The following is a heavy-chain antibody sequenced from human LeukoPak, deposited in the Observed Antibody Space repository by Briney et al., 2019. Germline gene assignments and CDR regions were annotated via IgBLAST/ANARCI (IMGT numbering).Heavy chain of an antibody. V-gene: IGHV4-4*07. J-gene: IGHJ6*02. CDR3: AREDADYGYYYGMDV. Sequence: SETLSLTCTVSGGSISSYYWSWIRQPAGKGLEWVGRIYTSGSTNYNPSLKSRVTMSVDTSKNQFSLKLSSVTAADTAVYYCAREDADYGYYYGMDVWGQGTTVTVSS. CDR2: IYTSGST. CDR1: GGSISSYY. D-gene: IGHD3-16*01.